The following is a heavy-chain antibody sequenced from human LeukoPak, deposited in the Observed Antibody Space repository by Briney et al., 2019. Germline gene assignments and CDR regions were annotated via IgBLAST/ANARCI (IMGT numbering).Heavy chain of an antibody. CDR1: GGSFIGFH. CDR3: AGNYYGSGSYYSEDRY. Sequence: SETLSLTCAVYGGSFIGFHWNWIRQAPGKGLEWIGDINHSGSTNYSPSFTSRVTISVDTSKNQFSLKLSSVTAADTAVYYCAGNYYGSGSYYSEDRYWGQGTLVTVSS. D-gene: IGHD3-10*01. CDR2: INHSGST. J-gene: IGHJ4*02. V-gene: IGHV4-34*01.